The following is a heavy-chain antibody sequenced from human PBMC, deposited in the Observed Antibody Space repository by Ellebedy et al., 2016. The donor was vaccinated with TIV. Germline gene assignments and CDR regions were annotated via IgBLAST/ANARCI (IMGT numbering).Heavy chain of an antibody. V-gene: IGHV3-30-3*01. CDR1: GFTFSSYA. D-gene: IGHD3-22*01. CDR2: ISYDGSEK. J-gene: IGHJ4*02. CDR3: ATSAVGHSHGYYFDY. Sequence: GESLKISCTVSGFTFSSYAIHWVRLAPGKGLEWVTLISYDGSEKYNADSVKGRFTISRDNSTNTVYLQMNSLRAEDTAVYYCATSAVGHSHGYYFDYWGQGTLVNVSA.